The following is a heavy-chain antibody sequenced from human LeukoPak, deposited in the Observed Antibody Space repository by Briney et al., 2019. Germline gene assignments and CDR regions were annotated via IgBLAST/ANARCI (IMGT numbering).Heavy chain of an antibody. D-gene: IGHD4-17*01. CDR3: VRDNFDGRVTTFDL. CDR1: GYTFTKYA. J-gene: IGHJ4*02. CDR2: IDINTGNP. V-gene: IGHV7-4-1*02. Sequence: APVKVSCKASGYTFTKYAMNWVRQAPGQGPEWMGWIDINTGNPTYAQGFTGRFVFSLDTSVSTAYLQIRRLQADDTAVYYCVRDNFDGRVTTFDLWGQGTLVTVSS.